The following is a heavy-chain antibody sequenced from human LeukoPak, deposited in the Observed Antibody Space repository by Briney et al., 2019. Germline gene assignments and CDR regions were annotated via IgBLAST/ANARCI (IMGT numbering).Heavy chain of an antibody. CDR1: GFTFSSYS. Sequence: GGSLRLSCAASGFTFSSYSMNWVRQAPGKGLEWVSSFSGSAANTYYADSVKGRFTLSRDNSKNTLFLQMNSLRVEDTAVYYCAKGGGDNSWYYFDSWGQGTLVTVSS. CDR3: AKGGGDNSWYYFDS. CDR2: FSGSAANT. J-gene: IGHJ4*02. D-gene: IGHD6-13*01. V-gene: IGHV3-23*01.